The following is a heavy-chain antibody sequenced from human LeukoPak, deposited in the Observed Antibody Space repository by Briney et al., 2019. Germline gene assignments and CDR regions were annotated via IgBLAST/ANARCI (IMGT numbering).Heavy chain of an antibody. CDR1: GGSFSGYY. D-gene: IGHD2-15*01. V-gene: IGHV3-23*01. Sequence: ETLSLTCAVYGGSFSGYYWSWIRQAPGKGLEWVSGIIPSGHTTYYADSVRGRFTISRDNSRNTLYLQMNSLRAEDTAVYYCARDSEVVVGGSSWFDPWRQGTLVTVSS. CDR2: IIPSGHTT. J-gene: IGHJ5*02. CDR3: ARDSEVVVGGSSWFDP.